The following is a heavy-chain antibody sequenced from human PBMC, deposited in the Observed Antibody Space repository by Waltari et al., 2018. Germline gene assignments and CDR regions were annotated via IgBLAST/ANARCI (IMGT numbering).Heavy chain of an antibody. J-gene: IGHJ4*02. V-gene: IGHV4-4*02. CDR1: GDSMNSNSW. CDR3: ARDRGIGLYFDS. D-gene: IGHD1-26*01. Sequence: QLQLQESGPGLVKPSGTLSLTCTVSGDSMNSNSWWSWVRQPPEKGPEWIGQIHRSGRSNYNPSLESRVTISLDTSNRQFSLKLTSTTAADTAVYYCARDRGIGLYFDSWGQGTLVTVSP. CDR2: IHRSGRS.